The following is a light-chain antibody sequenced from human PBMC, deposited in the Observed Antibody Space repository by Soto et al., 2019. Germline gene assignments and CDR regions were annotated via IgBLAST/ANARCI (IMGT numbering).Light chain of an antibody. CDR3: HQYDSSPLT. Sequence: EIVLTQSPGTLSLSPGERATLSCRASQSVSSSYLAWYQHKPGQAPRLLIYGASSRVTGIPDRFSGSGSGTDVTLTSSRLEPEDFAVYYCHQYDSSPLTFGGGTKVELK. CDR1: QSVSSSY. J-gene: IGKJ4*01. CDR2: GAS. V-gene: IGKV3-20*01.